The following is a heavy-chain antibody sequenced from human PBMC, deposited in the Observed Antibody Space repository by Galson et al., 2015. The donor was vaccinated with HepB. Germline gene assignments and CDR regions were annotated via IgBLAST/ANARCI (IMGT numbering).Heavy chain of an antibody. CDR2: ISWDGGDT. CDR1: GFTFDDYG. D-gene: IGHD6-13*01. V-gene: IGHV3-43D*03. CDR3: AKGDRGSRWYLPNFDY. J-gene: IGHJ4*02. Sequence: SLRLSCAASGFTFDDYGMHWVRQAPGKGLEWVSLISWDGGDTYYADSVKGRFTISRDNSKNSLYLQMNSLRAEDSALYYCAKGDRGSRWYLPNFDYWGQGTLVTVSS.